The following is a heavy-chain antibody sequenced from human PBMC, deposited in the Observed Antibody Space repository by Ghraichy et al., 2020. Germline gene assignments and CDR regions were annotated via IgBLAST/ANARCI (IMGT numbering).Heavy chain of an antibody. J-gene: IGHJ6*02. V-gene: IGHV3-53*04. D-gene: IGHD3-3*02. CDR3: ARDISPPYGLDV. Sequence: GGSLRLSCEASDFTVGSHYMSWVRQTPGKGLEWVSVISGGGATFYADSVKGRFTISRHNSKNTLYLQLSSLRTDDTAVYYCARDISPPYGLDVWGQGTTVTLSS. CDR1: DFTVGSHY. CDR2: ISGGGAT.